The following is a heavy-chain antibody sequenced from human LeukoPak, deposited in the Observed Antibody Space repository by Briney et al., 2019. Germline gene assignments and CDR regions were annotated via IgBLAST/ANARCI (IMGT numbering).Heavy chain of an antibody. CDR1: GYTFSNYG. CDR2: TSYNGNT. V-gene: IGHV1-18*04. D-gene: IGHD6-19*01. Sequence: ASVKVSCKASGYTFSNYGISWVRQTPGLGLEWMGWTSYNGNTNYAQKFQDRVTMTTDTSTTTAYMELRSLESDDTAVYYCARHSGSGWQALGYWGQGTLVTVSS. CDR3: ARHSGSGWQALGY. J-gene: IGHJ4*02.